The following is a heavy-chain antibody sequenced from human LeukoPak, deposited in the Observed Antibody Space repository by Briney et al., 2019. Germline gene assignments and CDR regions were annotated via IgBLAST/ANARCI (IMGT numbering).Heavy chain of an antibody. D-gene: IGHD1-26*01. V-gene: IGHV3-23*01. J-gene: IGHJ1*01. CDR2: ISGSGDTT. Sequence: GGSLRLSCAASGFTFSNYEMNWVRQAPGRGLEWVSAISGSGDTTYYADPVKGRFTISRDDSKNTLYLQMNSLRAEDTAVYYCAKDVWELNASWGQGTLVTVSS. CDR1: GFTFSNYE. CDR3: AKDVWELNAS.